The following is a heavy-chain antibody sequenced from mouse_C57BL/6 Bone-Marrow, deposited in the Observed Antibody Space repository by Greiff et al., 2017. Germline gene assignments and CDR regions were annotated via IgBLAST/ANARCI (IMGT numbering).Heavy chain of an antibody. V-gene: IGHV1-69*01. D-gene: IGHD2-2*01. CDR2: IDPSDSYT. Sequence: QVQLKQPGAELVMPGASVKLSCKASGYTFTSYWMHWVKQRPGHGLEWIGEIDPSDSYTNYNQKFKGKSTLTVDKSSSTAYMQLSSLTSEDSAVYYCARDGYDGAWFAYWGQGTLVTVSA. CDR1: GYTFTSYW. J-gene: IGHJ3*01. CDR3: ARDGYDGAWFAY.